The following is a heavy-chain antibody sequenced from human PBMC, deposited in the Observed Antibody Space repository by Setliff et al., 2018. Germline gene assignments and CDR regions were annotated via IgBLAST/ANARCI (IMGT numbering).Heavy chain of an antibody. Sequence: SETLSLTCTVSGGSLSSFYWSWIRQSPGRGLDWIGYIDHSGGTSYNPSFESRVAISADRSKNQISLKLTSVTAADTAVYYCARLGGLLVATMPFDYWGQGTLVTVSS. V-gene: IGHV4-59*01. J-gene: IGHJ4*02. CDR3: ARLGGLLVATMPFDY. CDR1: GGSLSSFY. D-gene: IGHD5-12*01. CDR2: IDHSGGT.